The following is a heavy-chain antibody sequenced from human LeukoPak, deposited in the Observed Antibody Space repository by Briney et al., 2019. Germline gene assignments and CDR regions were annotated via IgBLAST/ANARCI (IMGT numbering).Heavy chain of an antibody. D-gene: IGHD2-15*01. CDR2: IGTAGDT. Sequence: GGSLRLSCAASGFTFSRYDMHWVRQATGKGLEWVSTIGTAGDTSYPGSVKGRFTISRENAKNSLYLQMNSLRAGDTAVYYCAREDPRGGGFDNWGQGALFTVSS. CDR1: GFTFSRYD. V-gene: IGHV3-13*04. J-gene: IGHJ4*02. CDR3: AREDPRGGGFDN.